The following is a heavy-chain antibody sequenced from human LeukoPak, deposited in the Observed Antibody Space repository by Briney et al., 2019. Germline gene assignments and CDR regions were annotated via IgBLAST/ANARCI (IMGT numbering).Heavy chain of an antibody. CDR3: ARLLRGYFDWLRFDAFDI. D-gene: IGHD3-9*01. Sequence: SETLSLTCTVSGGSISSSSYYWGWIRQPPGKGLEWIGSIYYSGSTYYNPSLKSQVTISVDTSKNQFSLKLSSVTAADTAVYYCARLLRGYFDWLRFDAFDIWGQGTMVTVSS. V-gene: IGHV4-39*07. J-gene: IGHJ3*02. CDR1: GGSISSSSYY. CDR2: IYYSGST.